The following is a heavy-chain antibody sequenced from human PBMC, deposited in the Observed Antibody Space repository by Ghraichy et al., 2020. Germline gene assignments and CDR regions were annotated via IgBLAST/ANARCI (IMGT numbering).Heavy chain of an antibody. Sequence: ASVKVSCKASGYTFTDYYIHCVRQAPGQGPEWMGRINPDSGATIFAQNFQGRVTMTRDTSISTAYMELSRLKSDDTAVYYCARVMAARYRWFDPWGQGTLVTVSS. V-gene: IGHV1-2*06. D-gene: IGHD6-6*01. J-gene: IGHJ5*02. CDR3: ARVMAARYRWFDP. CDR2: INPDSGAT. CDR1: GYTFTDYY.